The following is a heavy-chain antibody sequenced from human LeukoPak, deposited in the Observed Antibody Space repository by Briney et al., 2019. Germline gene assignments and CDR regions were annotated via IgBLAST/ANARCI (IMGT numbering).Heavy chain of an antibody. D-gene: IGHD4-17*01. CDR2: INHGGST. Sequence: SSETLSLTCAVYGGSFSAYYWSWIRQPPGKGLEWIGEINHGGSTNYNPSLKSRVTISVDTSKNQFSLKLSSVTAADTAVYYCAKDGSEEGTVIPDVDYWGQGTLVTVSS. J-gene: IGHJ4*02. CDR1: GGSFSAYY. V-gene: IGHV4-34*01. CDR3: AKDGSEEGTVIPDVDY.